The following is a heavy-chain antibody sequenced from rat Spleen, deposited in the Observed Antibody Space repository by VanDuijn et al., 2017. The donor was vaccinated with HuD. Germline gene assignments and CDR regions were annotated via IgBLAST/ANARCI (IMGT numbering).Heavy chain of an antibody. CDR3: ARGENPGVYFDY. J-gene: IGHJ2*01. V-gene: IGHV5-25*01. CDR2: IVDDGSNT. D-gene: IGHD1-4*01. Sequence: EVQLVESGGGLVQPGRSMKLSCAASGFTFSNYGMHWIRQAPTKGLEWVAAIVDDGSNTFYRDSVKGRFTISRNNAKSTLYLQVDSLRSEDTAIYYCARGENPGVYFDYWGQGVMVTVSS. CDR1: GFTFSNYG.